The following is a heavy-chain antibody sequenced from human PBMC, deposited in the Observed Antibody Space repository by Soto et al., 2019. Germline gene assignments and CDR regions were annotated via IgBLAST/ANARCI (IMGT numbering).Heavy chain of an antibody. Sequence: SVKVSGTASGGPFISYAIIWVRQAPGQGLEWMGGIIPIFGTANYAQKFQGRVTITADKSTSTAYMELSSLRSEDTAVYYCARGEGWQIDPNYYYYYGMDVWGQGTTVTVSS. V-gene: IGHV1-69*06. J-gene: IGHJ6*02. CDR2: IIPIFGTA. CDR3: ARGEGWQIDPNYYYYYGMDV. CDR1: GGPFISYA.